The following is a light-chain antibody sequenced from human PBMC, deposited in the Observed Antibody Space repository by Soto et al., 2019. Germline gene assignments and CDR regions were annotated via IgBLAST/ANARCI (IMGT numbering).Light chain of an antibody. V-gene: IGKV3D-15*01. Sequence: IVMTQSPATLSVSPGERATLSCRASERVSSYVAWYQQKPGQAPRLLLFGTSTRAMGIPARFRGGGSGTEFTLTISSLQSEDFAVYYCRQYHNWPRTFGQGTKVDIK. CDR1: ERVSSY. CDR3: RQYHNWPRT. J-gene: IGKJ1*01. CDR2: GTS.